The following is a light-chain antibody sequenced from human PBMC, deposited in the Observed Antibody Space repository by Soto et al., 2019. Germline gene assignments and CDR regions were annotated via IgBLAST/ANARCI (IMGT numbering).Light chain of an antibody. J-gene: IGKJ5*01. V-gene: IGKV3-15*01. CDR2: GAF. CDR3: QQYNNWPPIT. CDR1: QSVSSN. Sequence: EIVLTQSPGTLSVSPGERATLSCRASQSVSSNLAWYQQKPGQASSLLIYGAFTRATGIPTRFSGSGSGTEFTLTISSLQSEDFAVYYCQQYNNWPPITFGQGTRLEIK.